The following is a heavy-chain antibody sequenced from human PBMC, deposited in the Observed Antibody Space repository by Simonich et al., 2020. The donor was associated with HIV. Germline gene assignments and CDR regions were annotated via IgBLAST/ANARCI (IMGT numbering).Heavy chain of an antibody. CDR1: GGSFSGYY. D-gene: IGHD6-13*01. CDR3: ARLTAGGLGEYFQH. Sequence: QVQLQQWGAGLLKPSETLSLTCAVYGGSFSGYYWSWIRQPPGKGLEWIGEINHSGSTNSNPSLKSRVTISVDTSKNQFSLKLSSVTAADTAVYYCARLTAGGLGEYFQHSGQGTLVTVSS. V-gene: IGHV4-34*01. CDR2: INHSGST. J-gene: IGHJ1*01.